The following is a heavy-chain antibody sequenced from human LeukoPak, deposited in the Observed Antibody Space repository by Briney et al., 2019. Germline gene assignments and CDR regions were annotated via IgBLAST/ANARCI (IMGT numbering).Heavy chain of an antibody. CDR1: GGSIGGYF. V-gene: IGHV4-59*01. J-gene: IGHJ4*02. CDR3: ARYSSDHDGRHFEF. CDR2: IFYNENT. D-gene: IGHD2-21*01. Sequence: SETLSLTCTVSGGSIGGYFWSWLRQPPGKGLEWVGWIFYNENTNYNSSLKSRLTMSVDASKNQFYLKLNSVTAADTAVYYCARYSSDHDGRHFEFWGQGILVTVSS.